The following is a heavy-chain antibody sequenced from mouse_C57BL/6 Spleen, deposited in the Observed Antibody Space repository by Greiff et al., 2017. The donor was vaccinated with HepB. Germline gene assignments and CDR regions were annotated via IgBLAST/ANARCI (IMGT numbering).Heavy chain of an antibody. CDR2: IYPDSGGT. J-gene: IGHJ1*03. Sequence: QVQLQQPGAELVKPGASVKLSCKASGYTFTSYWMHWVKQRPGRGLEWIGSIYPDSGGTKYNEKFKSKATLTVDTPSSTAYMQLSSLTSEDSAVYDCARMEYYGSSPRYVDVWGTGTTVTVSS. CDR1: GYTFTSYW. D-gene: IGHD1-1*01. CDR3: ARMEYYGSSPRYVDV. V-gene: IGHV1-62-3*01.